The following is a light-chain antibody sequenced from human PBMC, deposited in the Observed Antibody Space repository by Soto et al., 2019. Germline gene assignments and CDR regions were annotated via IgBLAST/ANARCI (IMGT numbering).Light chain of an antibody. V-gene: IGKV1-5*03. CDR2: QAA. Sequence: DIQMTQSPSTLSASVGDRVSITCRASQSISRHLAWYQQKPGKAPNLLIYQAASLETGVPSRFTGSGSGTEVTRAISSLQAGDLATDYWLQCQSYWTVGQGAKVEV. J-gene: IGKJ1*01. CDR3: LQCQSYWT. CDR1: QSISRH.